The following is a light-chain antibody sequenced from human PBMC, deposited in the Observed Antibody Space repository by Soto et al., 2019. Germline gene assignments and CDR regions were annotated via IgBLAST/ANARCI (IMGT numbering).Light chain of an antibody. J-gene: IGKJ2*01. CDR2: GAF. CDR3: QQYGSSPPFT. Sequence: EIVLTQSPGTLSLSPGERATLSCRASQSVSSSSLAWYQQKPGQAPRLLIYGAFSRATGIPDRFSGSGSGTDFPLTISRLEPEDFAVYYCQQYGSSPPFTFGQGTKLEIK. V-gene: IGKV3-20*01. CDR1: QSVSSSS.